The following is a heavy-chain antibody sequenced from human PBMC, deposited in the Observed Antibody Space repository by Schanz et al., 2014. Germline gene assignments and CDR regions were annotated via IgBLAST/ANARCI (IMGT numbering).Heavy chain of an antibody. V-gene: IGHV7-4-1*02. D-gene: IGHD2-2*01. CDR3: ARGYCAGTSCPIFDY. CDR2: INTKTGNP. Sequence: QVQLVQSGSELKKPGASVNISCKASGYTFTGYYMHWLRQAPGQGLEWMGWINTKTGNPTYAQGFTGRFVFSLDTSVSTTHLQITNLKADDTAVYYCARGYCAGTSCPIFDYWGQGTLVTVSS. J-gene: IGHJ4*02. CDR1: GYTFTGYY.